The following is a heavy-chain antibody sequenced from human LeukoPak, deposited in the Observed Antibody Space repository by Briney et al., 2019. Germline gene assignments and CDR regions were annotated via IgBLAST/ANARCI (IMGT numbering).Heavy chain of an antibody. V-gene: IGHV3-53*01. D-gene: IGHD6-19*01. CDR3: ASVGSGWSRRDHMDV. Sequence: GGSLRLSCAASGFTVSSNYMIWVRQAPGQGLEWVSVIYSGGSTYYADSVKGRFTISRDNSKNTLYLQMNSLRAEDTAVYYCASVGSGWSRRDHMDVWGKGTTVT. CDR2: IYSGGST. CDR1: GFTVSSNY. J-gene: IGHJ6*03.